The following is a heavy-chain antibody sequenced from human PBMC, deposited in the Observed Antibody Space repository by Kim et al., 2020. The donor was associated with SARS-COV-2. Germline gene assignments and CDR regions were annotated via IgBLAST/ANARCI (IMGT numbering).Heavy chain of an antibody. CDR1: GASINSGADY. CDR2: IYSSGNT. V-gene: IGHV4-31*11. D-gene: IGHD3-16*02. CDR3: ARMSYDFLRGSYRQFD. J-gene: IGHJ4*01. Sequence: SETLSLTCAVSGASINSGADYWSWIRQHPGKGLEWFAYIYSSGNTYYNPSLKSRVVISKDTSKSQFSLNLTSVTVADTAVYYCARMSYDFLRGSYRQFD.